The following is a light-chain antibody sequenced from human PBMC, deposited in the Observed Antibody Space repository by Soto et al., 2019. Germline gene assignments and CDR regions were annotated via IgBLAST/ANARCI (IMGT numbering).Light chain of an antibody. V-gene: IGKV3-15*01. J-gene: IGKJ1*01. CDR1: QSVSSN. Sequence: EIVMTQSPATLSVSPGERATLSCRASQSVSSNLAWYQQKTGESPRLLIYGASTRDTGIPARFSGSGSGTEFTLPFSRLQSEDFSVYYCQQYNNWPLTFGQGTKVDIK. CDR3: QQYNNWPLT. CDR2: GAS.